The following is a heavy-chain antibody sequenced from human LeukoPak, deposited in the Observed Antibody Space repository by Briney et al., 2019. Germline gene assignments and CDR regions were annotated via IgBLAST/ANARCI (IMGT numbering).Heavy chain of an antibody. D-gene: IGHD3-22*01. CDR2: ISAYNGNT. V-gene: IGHV1-18*01. CDR3: AREVITTRGEDY. CDR1: GYTFTSYG. J-gene: IGHJ4*02. Sequence: ASVRVSCKPSGYTFTSYGISRVRQAPGQGLEWMGWISAYNGNTNYAQKLQGRVTMTTDTSTSTAYMELRSLRSDDTAVYDCAREVITTRGEDYWGQGTLVTVSS.